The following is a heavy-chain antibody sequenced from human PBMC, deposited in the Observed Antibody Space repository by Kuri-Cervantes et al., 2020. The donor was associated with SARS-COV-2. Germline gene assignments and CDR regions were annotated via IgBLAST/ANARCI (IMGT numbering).Heavy chain of an antibody. J-gene: IGHJ4*02. D-gene: IGHD3-22*01. CDR1: GGSISSGSYY. V-gene: IGHV4-61*02. Sequence: SETLSLTCTVSGGSISSGSYYWSWIRRPAGKGLEWIGRIYTSGSTNYNPSLKSRVTISVDTSKNQFSLKLSSVTAADTAVYYCAREDSSGYYFDYWGQGTLVTVSS. CDR2: IYTSGST. CDR3: AREDSSGYYFDY.